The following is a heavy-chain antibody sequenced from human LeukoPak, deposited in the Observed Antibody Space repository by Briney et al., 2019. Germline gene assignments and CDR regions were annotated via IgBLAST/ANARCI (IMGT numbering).Heavy chain of an antibody. J-gene: IGHJ4*01. CDR2: ISAYNGNT. V-gene: IGHV1-18*01. D-gene: IGHD5-12*01. CDR3: AREYSGYDWGHFDY. CDR1: GYTFTSYG. Sequence: GASVKVSCKASGYTFTSYGISWVRQAPGQGLEWMGWISAYNGNTNYAQKLQGRVTMTTDTSTSTAYIELRSLRSDDTAVYYCAREYSGYDWGHFDYWGRGTLVTVSS.